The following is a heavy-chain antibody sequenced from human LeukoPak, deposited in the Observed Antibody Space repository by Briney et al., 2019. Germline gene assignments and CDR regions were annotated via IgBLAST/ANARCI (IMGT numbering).Heavy chain of an antibody. CDR1: GGSISSGDYY. CDR2: IYYSGST. Sequence: SETLSLTCTVSGGSISSGDYYWSWIRQPPGKGLEWIGYIYYSGSTYYNPSLKSRVTISVDTSKNQFSLKLSSVTAADTAVYYCARGAKRYYGSGNFDYWGQGTLVTVSS. D-gene: IGHD3-10*01. J-gene: IGHJ4*02. V-gene: IGHV4-30-4*02. CDR3: ARGAKRYYGSGNFDY.